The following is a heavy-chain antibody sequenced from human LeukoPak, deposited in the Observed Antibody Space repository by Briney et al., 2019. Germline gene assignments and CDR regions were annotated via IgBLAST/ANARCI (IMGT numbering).Heavy chain of an antibody. CDR1: GGSISSYY. V-gene: IGHV4-34*01. CDR2: INHSGST. J-gene: IGHJ4*02. Sequence: SETLSLTCTVSGGSISSYYWSWIRQPPGKGLEWIGEINHSGSTNYNPSLKSRVTISVDTSKNQFSLKLSSVTAADTAVYYCARARLYTGTPTYNYFDYWGQGTLVTVSS. D-gene: IGHD1-7*01. CDR3: ARARLYTGTPTYNYFDY.